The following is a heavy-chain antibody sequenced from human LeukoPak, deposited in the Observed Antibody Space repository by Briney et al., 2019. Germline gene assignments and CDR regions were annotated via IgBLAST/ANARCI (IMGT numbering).Heavy chain of an antibody. CDR1: GFTFNRNN. CDR2: ISVRSNYI. Sequence: PGGSLRLSCAASGFTFNRNNMNWVRQAPGKGLEWVSSISVRSNYIYYADSVRGRFRISRDDARDSLYLQMNSLRAEDTAVYYCVRLRRNSDTSGFYYYYDFWGQGTLVTVSS. D-gene: IGHD3-22*01. V-gene: IGHV3-21*01. J-gene: IGHJ4*02. CDR3: VRLRRNSDTSGFYYYYDF.